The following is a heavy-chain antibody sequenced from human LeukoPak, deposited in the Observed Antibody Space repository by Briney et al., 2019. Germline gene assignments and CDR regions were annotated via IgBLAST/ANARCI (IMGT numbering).Heavy chain of an antibody. D-gene: IGHD1-1*01. CDR1: GFPFIEYS. CDR2: IGIDSGNT. Sequence: GGSLRLSCTASGFPFIEYSMNWVRQAPGKGLEWISYIGIDSGNTKYADSVRGRFTISADRAQNSLYLQMNSLRVEDTAVYYCARDHNYAFDNWGQGTLVSVAS. CDR3: ARDHNYAFDN. J-gene: IGHJ4*02. V-gene: IGHV3-48*01.